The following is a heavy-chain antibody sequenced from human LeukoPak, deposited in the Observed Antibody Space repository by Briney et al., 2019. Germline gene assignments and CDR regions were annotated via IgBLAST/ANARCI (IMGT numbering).Heavy chain of an antibody. Sequence: IGQIYHRARPTYNPSLQSRVTISVDKSKNQFSLKLSSVTAADTAVYYCARDGTVTSAFDIWGQGTMVTVSS. V-gene: IGHV4/OR15-8*01. CDR2: IYHRARP. CDR3: ARDGTVTSAFDI. D-gene: IGHD4-17*01. J-gene: IGHJ3*02.